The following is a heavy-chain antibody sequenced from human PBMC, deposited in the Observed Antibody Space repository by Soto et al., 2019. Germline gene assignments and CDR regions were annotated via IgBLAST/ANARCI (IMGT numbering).Heavy chain of an antibody. CDR2: IYHSGST. Sequence: PSDTLSLTCAVSGGSISSGGYSWSWIRQPPGKGLEWIGYIYHSGSTYYNPSLKSRVTISVDRSKNQFSLKLSSVTAADTAVYYCARDTGSFENNWFDPWGQGTLVTVSS. J-gene: IGHJ5*02. V-gene: IGHV4-30-2*01. CDR3: ARDTGSFENNWFDP. D-gene: IGHD4-4*01. CDR1: GGSISSGGYS.